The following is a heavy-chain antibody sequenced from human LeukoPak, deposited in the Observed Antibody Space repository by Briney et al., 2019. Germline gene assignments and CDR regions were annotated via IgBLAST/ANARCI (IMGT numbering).Heavy chain of an antibody. CDR3: ATASQMVRGVIDY. V-gene: IGHV3-15*01. D-gene: IGHD3-10*01. Sequence: PGGSLRLSCAASGFTFSNAWMSWVRQAPGKGLEWVGRIKSKTDGGTTDYAAPVKGRFTISRDDSENTLYLQMNSLKTEDTAVYYCATASQMVRGVIDYWGQGTLVTVSS. CDR2: IKSKTDGGTT. CDR1: GFTFSNAW. J-gene: IGHJ4*02.